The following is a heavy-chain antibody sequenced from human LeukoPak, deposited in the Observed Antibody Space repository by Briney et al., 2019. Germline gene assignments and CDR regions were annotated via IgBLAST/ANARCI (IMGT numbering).Heavy chain of an antibody. J-gene: IGHJ3*02. CDR2: IKQDGSEK. Sequence: GGSLRLSCAASGFTFSSYWMSWVRQAPGKGLEWVANIKQDGSEKYYVDSVKGRFTISRDNAKNSLYLQMNSLRAEDTAVYYCARISSMGSGWYDAFDIWGQGTMVTVSS. CDR3: ARISSMGSGWYDAFDI. D-gene: IGHD6-19*01. V-gene: IGHV3-7*01. CDR1: GFTFSSYW.